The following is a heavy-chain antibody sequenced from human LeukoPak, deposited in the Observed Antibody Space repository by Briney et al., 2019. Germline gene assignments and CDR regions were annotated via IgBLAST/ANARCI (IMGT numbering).Heavy chain of an antibody. J-gene: IGHJ4*02. Sequence: ASVKVSCKASGYTFTGYYMHWVRQAPGQGLEWMGWISPNSGGTNYAQKFQGRVTMTRDTSTSTVYMELSSLRSEDTAVYYCARGGSSSSGYYFDYWGQGTLVTVSS. CDR3: ARGGSSSSGYYFDY. D-gene: IGHD6-6*01. CDR2: ISPNSGGT. V-gene: IGHV1-2*02. CDR1: GYTFTGYY.